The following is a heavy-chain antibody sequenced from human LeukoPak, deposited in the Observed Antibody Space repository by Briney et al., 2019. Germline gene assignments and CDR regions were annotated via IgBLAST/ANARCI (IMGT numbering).Heavy chain of an antibody. CDR1: GFTFSSYA. Sequence: AGGSLRLSCAASGFTFSSYAMSWVRQAPGKGLEWVSAISGSGGSTYYADSVKGRFTISRDNSKNTLYLQMNSLRAEDTAVYYCARVDAALRYFDWLSATYYYYGMDVWGQGTTVTVSS. J-gene: IGHJ6*02. D-gene: IGHD3-9*01. CDR3: ARVDAALRYFDWLSATYYYYGMDV. CDR2: ISGSGGST. V-gene: IGHV3-23*01.